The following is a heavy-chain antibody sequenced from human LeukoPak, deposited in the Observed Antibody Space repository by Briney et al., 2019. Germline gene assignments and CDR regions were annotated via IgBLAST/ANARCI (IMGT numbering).Heavy chain of an antibody. CDR3: ASHSPITMVRGVIDPSFAY. Sequence: ASVKVSCKASGYTFTSYGISWVRQAPGQGLEWMGWISAYNGNTNYAQKLQGRVTITADKSTSTAYMELSSLRSEDTAVYYCASHSPITMVRGVIDPSFAYWGQGTLVTVSS. J-gene: IGHJ4*02. D-gene: IGHD3-10*01. CDR2: ISAYNGNT. CDR1: GYTFTSYG. V-gene: IGHV1-18*01.